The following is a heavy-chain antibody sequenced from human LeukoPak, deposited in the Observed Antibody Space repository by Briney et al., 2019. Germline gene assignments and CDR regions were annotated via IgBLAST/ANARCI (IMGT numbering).Heavy chain of an antibody. Sequence: ASVKVSCKASGGTFSSYAISWVRQAPGQGLEWMGRIIPILGIANYAQKFQGRVTITADKSTSTAYMELSSLRSEDTAVYYCARELTAMVTGSFDYWGQGTLVTVSS. V-gene: IGHV1-69*04. CDR1: GGTFSSYA. D-gene: IGHD5-18*01. CDR3: ARELTAMVTGSFDY. CDR2: IIPILGIA. J-gene: IGHJ4*02.